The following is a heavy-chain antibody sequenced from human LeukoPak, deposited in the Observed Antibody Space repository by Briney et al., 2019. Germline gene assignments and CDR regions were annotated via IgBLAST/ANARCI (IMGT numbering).Heavy chain of an antibody. Sequence: SETLSLTCAVYGGSFSGYYWSWIRQPPGKGLEWIGEINHSGSTNYNPSLKSRVTISVDKSKNQFSLKLSSVTAADTAVYYCARALYGGSFDYWGQGTLVTVSS. D-gene: IGHD3-16*01. CDR3: ARALYGGSFDY. CDR2: INHSGST. J-gene: IGHJ4*02. CDR1: GGSFSGYY. V-gene: IGHV4-34*01.